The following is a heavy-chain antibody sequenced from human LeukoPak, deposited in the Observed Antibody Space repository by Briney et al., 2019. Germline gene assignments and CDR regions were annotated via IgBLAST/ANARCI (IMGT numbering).Heavy chain of an antibody. D-gene: IGHD6-19*01. CDR2: ISSSSSYI. CDR1: GFTFSSYS. V-gene: IGHV3-21*01. CDR3: ARGTTREYSSGWYGGDDFDY. Sequence: GGSLRLSCAASGFTFSSYSMNWVRQAPGKGLEWVSSISSSSSYIYYGDSVKGRFTISRDNAKNSLYLQMNSLRAEDTAVYYCARGTTREYSSGWYGGDDFDYWGQGTLVTVSS. J-gene: IGHJ4*02.